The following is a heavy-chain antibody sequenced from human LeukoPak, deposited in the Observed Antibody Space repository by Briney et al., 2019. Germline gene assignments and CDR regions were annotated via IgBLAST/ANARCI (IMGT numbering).Heavy chain of an antibody. CDR2: IGTASDT. CDR3: ARGPPRGKYYYVDV. D-gene: IGHD1-1*01. J-gene: IGHJ6*03. Sequence: GGSLRLSCATSGFTFSSFDMHWVRQPTGQGLEWVSTIGTASDTYYPGSVEGRFTLSRDNAKNSLYLQMNSLTAGDTAVYYCARGPPRGKYYYVDVWGKGTTVTVSS. V-gene: IGHV3-13*01. CDR1: GFTFSSFD.